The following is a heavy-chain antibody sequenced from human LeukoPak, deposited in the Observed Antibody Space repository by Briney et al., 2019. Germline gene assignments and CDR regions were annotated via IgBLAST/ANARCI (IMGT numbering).Heavy chain of an antibody. V-gene: IGHV3-23*01. CDR3: ARLGWNRNYYGSGSYGFDY. CDR2: ISGSGGST. J-gene: IGHJ4*02. CDR1: GFTFSSYA. Sequence: GGSLRLSCAASGFTFSSYAMSWVRQAPGKGLEWVSAISGSGGSTYYADSVKGRFTISRDNSKNTLYLQMNSLRAEDTAVNYCARLGWNRNYYGSGSYGFDYWGQGTLVTVSS. D-gene: IGHD3-10*01.